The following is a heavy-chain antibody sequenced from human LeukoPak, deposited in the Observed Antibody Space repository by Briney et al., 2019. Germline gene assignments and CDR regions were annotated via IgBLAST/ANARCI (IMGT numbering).Heavy chain of an antibody. CDR1: GGSISSSSYY. CDR2: IYHSGST. V-gene: IGHV4-39*07. Sequence: SETLSLTCTVSGGSISSSSYYWGWIRQPPGKGLEWIGSIYHSGSTYYNPSLKSRVTISVDTSKNQFSLKLSSVTAADTAVYYCARGVTYPTSEVTQTKFDPWGQGTLVTVSS. J-gene: IGHJ5*02. D-gene: IGHD5-18*01. CDR3: ARGVTYPTSEVTQTKFDP.